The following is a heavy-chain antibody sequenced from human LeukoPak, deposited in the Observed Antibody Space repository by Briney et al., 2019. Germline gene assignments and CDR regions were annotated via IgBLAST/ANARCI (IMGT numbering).Heavy chain of an antibody. D-gene: IGHD6-19*01. CDR2: VDYSGDT. Sequence: PSETLSLTCTVSGGSISSSNYYRAWIRQPPEKGLEWIGNVDYSGDTRYNPSLKSRVTISVDTSKNQFSLKLSSVTAADTAVYYCARRGGSGWYGRRYYYYYYMDVWGKGTTVTISS. J-gene: IGHJ6*03. CDR3: ARRGGSGWYGRRYYYYYYMDV. CDR1: GGSISSSNYY. V-gene: IGHV4-39*07.